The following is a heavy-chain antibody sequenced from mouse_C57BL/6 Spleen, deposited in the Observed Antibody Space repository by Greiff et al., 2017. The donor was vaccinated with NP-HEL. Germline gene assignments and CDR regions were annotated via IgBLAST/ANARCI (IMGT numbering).Heavy chain of an antibody. CDR1: GYTFTSYW. D-gene: IGHD1-1*01. Sequence: VQLQQPGAELVKPGASVKMSCKASGYTFTSYWITWVKQRPGQGLEWIGDIYPGSGSTNYNEKFKSKATLTVDTSSSTAYMQLSSLTSEDSAVYYCARRVVPNYYGSSYDYWGQGTTLTVSS. V-gene: IGHV1-55*01. J-gene: IGHJ2*01. CDR2: IYPGSGST. CDR3: ARRVVPNYYGSSYDY.